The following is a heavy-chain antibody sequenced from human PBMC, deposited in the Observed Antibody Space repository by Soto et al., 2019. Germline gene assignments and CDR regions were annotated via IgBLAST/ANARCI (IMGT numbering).Heavy chain of an antibody. D-gene: IGHD6-13*01. CDR1: GFTFTHYY. J-gene: IGHJ4*02. CDR2: INPASGST. Sequence: ASVKVSCKTSGFTFTHYYINWVRQAPGQGLEWLAIINPASGSTNYAHDFQGRVTLTMDTSTTTVYMELSGLRAEDTAIFYCARDLAAGDHWGQGTLVTVSS. V-gene: IGHV1-46*01. CDR3: ARDLAAGDH.